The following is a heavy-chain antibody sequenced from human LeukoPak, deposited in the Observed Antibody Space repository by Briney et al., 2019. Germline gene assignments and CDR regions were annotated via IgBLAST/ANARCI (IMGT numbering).Heavy chain of an antibody. J-gene: IGHJ4*02. CDR1: GFTFIDHY. CDR3: ANDLRGATNY. Sequence: GGSLRLSCAASGFTFIDHYMDWVRQAPGKGLEWVSTVIGSGERTFYADSVKGRFTISRDNSKNTLYLQMNSLRVEDTAVYYCANDLRGATNYWGQGTLVTVSS. V-gene: IGHV3-23*01. CDR2: VIGSGERT. D-gene: IGHD1-26*01.